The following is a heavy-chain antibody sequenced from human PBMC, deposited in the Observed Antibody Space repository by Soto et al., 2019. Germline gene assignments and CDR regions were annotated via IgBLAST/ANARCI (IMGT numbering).Heavy chain of an antibody. Sequence: GASVKVSCKASGFTFTSSAVQWVRQARGQRLEWIGWIVVGSGNTNYAQKFQERVTITRDMSTSTAYMELSSLRSEDTAVYYCAADSETTVTTRYYYYGMDVWGQGTTVTVSS. D-gene: IGHD4-4*01. CDR2: IVVGSGNT. CDR1: GFTFTSSA. CDR3: AADSETTVTTRYYYYGMDV. V-gene: IGHV1-58*01. J-gene: IGHJ6*02.